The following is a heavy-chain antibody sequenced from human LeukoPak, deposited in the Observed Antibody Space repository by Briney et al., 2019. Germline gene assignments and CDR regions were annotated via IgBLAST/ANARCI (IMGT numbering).Heavy chain of an antibody. CDR2: IYTSGST. V-gene: IGHV4-61*02. J-gene: IGHJ3*02. D-gene: IGHD3-22*01. Sequence: SETLSLTCTVSGDSISSGDYYWSWIRQPAGKGLEWIGRIYTSGSTNYNPSLKSRVTISVDASKNQFSLKLTSVTAADTAVYYCARGPYKYDGSGAFDIWGQGTMVTVSS. CDR1: GDSISSGDYY. CDR3: ARGPYKYDGSGAFDI.